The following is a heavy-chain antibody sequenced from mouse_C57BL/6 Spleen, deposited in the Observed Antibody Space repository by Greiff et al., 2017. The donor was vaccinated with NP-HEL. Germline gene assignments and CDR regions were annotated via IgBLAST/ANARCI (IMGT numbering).Heavy chain of an antibody. CDR3: ASAVYYGNQGGAMDY. CDR2: IYPGSGST. Sequence: QVQLQQPGAELVKPGASVKMSCKASGYTFTSYWITWVKQRPGQGLEWIGDIYPGSGSTNYNEKFKSKATLTVDTSSSTAYMQLSSLTSEDSAVYDGASAVYYGNQGGAMDYWGQGTSVTVSS. J-gene: IGHJ4*01. D-gene: IGHD2-1*01. CDR1: GYTFTSYW. V-gene: IGHV1-55*01.